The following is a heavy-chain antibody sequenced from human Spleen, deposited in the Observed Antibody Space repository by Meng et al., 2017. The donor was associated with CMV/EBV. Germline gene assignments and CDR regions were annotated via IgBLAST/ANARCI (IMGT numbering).Heavy chain of an antibody. CDR3: ASGSYPAFDY. CDR2: ISSSSTTI. D-gene: IGHD3-10*01. Sequence: LSCAGSGVIFSDYYMNWLRQTAGRGLEWVSYISSSSTTIYYADSVKGRFTVSRDNAKKSLYLQLNSLRAEDTAIYYCASGSYPAFDYWGQGTLVTVSS. CDR1: GVIFSDYY. J-gene: IGHJ4*02. V-gene: IGHV3-11*04.